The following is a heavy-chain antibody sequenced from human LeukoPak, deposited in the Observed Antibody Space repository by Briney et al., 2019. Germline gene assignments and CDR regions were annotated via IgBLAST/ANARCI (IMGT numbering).Heavy chain of an antibody. D-gene: IGHD6-6*01. CDR2: IYSGGST. V-gene: IGHV3-53*01. Sequence: PGGSLRLSCAASGFTVSSNYMSWVRQAPGKGLEWVSVIYSGGSTYYADSVKGRFTISRDNSKNTLYLQMNSLRAEDTAVCYCARGAARAGLDYWGQGTLVTVSS. CDR3: ARGAARAGLDY. J-gene: IGHJ4*02. CDR1: GFTVSSNY.